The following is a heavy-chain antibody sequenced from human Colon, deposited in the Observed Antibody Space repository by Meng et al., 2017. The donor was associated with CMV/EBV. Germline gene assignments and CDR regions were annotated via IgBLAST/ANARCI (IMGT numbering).Heavy chain of an antibody. Sequence: ASVKVSCKASGYTFSTYGISWVRQAPGQGLEWMGWIAGDSSRRNYAQKVQGRVTMTTDTSTSTAYMELRSLRSDDTAIYFCARYHYYDRSGYLKVHLDYWGQETLVTVSS. CDR3: ARYHYYDRSGYLKVHLDY. CDR1: GYTFSTYG. V-gene: IGHV1-18*01. CDR2: IAGDSSRR. D-gene: IGHD3-22*01. J-gene: IGHJ4*02.